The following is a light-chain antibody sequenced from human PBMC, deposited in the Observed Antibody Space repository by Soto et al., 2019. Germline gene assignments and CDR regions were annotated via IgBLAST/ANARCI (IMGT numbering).Light chain of an antibody. V-gene: IGKV3-20*01. CDR1: QSVSSVY. Sequence: EVVLTQSPGTLSLSPGERATLSCRASQSVSSVYLAWYQQRPGQAPSLLMYGASSRATGTPERFSGSGSGTDFTLTISRLEPEDFAVYYCQQYGSSPRTFGQGTKVDSK. CDR3: QQYGSSPRT. CDR2: GAS. J-gene: IGKJ1*01.